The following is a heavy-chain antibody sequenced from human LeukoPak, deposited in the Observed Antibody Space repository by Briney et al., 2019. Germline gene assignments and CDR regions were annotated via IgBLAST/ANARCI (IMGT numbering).Heavy chain of an antibody. CDR1: GFTFSDRW. V-gene: IGHV3-7*01. CDR2: IKQDGSEK. Sequence: GGSLRLSCAASGFTFSDRWMSWVRQPPGKGLEYVANIKQDGSEKHYVDSVRGRFTISRDNAQNSLYLEMSSLRAEDTAVYYCARYYYGSRTSFDPWGQGTLVTVSS. D-gene: IGHD3-10*01. CDR3: ARYYYGSRTSFDP. J-gene: IGHJ5*02.